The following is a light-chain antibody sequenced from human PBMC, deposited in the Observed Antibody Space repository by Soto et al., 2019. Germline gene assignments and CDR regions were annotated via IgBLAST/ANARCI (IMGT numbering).Light chain of an antibody. J-gene: IGKJ2*01. V-gene: IGKV3-20*01. CDR3: QQYGSSPPYT. CDR1: QSVSSSY. Sequence: EIVLTQSPGTLSLSPGERATLSCRASQSVSSSYLAWYQQKPGQAPRLLIYGASSRATGIPDRFSGSGSGTDLTLTISRLEPEDFAVYYYQQYGSSPPYTFGQGTKLEIK. CDR2: GAS.